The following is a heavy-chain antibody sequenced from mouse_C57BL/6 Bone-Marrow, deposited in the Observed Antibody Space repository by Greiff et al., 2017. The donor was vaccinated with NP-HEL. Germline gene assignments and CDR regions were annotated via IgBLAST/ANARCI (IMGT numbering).Heavy chain of an antibody. D-gene: IGHD1-1*01. V-gene: IGHV1-18*01. J-gene: IGHJ1*03. CDR3: ARTTVGPGLWYFDV. Sequence: EVQLQQSGPELVKPGASVKIPCKASGYTFTDYNMDWVKQSHGKSLEWIGDINPNNGGTIYNQKFKGKATLTVDKSSSTAYMELRSLTSEDTAVYYCARTTVGPGLWYFDVWGTGTTVTVSS. CDR1: GYTFTDYN. CDR2: INPNNGGT.